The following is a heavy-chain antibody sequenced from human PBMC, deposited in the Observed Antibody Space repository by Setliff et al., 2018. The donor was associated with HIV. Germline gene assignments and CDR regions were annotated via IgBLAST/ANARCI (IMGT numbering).Heavy chain of an antibody. CDR3: ARGKGGLVGPAEFDY. J-gene: IGHJ4*02. Sequence: TLSLTCAVYGGSFSGYHWNWIRQFPGKGLEWIGEINHTGNTQYNPSLKSRVTMSEETSKNQFSLKLKSVTAADTAIYFCARGKGGLVGPAEFDYWGPGTLVTGS. CDR1: GGSFSGYH. D-gene: IGHD1-26*01. CDR2: INHTGNT. V-gene: IGHV4-34*01.